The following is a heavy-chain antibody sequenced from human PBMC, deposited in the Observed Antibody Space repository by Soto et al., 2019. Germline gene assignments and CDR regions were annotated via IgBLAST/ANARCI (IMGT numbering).Heavy chain of an antibody. V-gene: IGHV3-33*01. CDR2: IWYDGSNK. J-gene: IGHJ4*02. CDR3: ARDYHYYDSSGYYYR. CDR1: GFTFSSYG. Sequence: GGSLRLSCAASGFTFSSYGMHWVRQAPGKGLEWVAVIWYDGSNKYYADSVKGRFTISRDNSKNTLYLQMNSLRAEDTAVYYCARDYHYYDSSGYYYRWGQGTLVTVSS. D-gene: IGHD3-22*01.